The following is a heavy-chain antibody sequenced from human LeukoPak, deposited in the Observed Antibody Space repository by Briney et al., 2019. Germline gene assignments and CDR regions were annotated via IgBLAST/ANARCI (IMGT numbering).Heavy chain of an antibody. D-gene: IGHD4-23*01. CDR1: GYTFTSYY. J-gene: IGHJ5*02. Sequence: ASVKISCKASGYTFTSYYMHWVRQAPGQGLEWMGIINPSGGSTSYAQKFQGRATMTRDMSTSTDYMELSSLRSEDTAVYYCARDNSVEDTAWWFDPWGQGTLVTVSS. V-gene: IGHV1-46*01. CDR3: ARDNSVEDTAWWFDP. CDR2: INPSGGST.